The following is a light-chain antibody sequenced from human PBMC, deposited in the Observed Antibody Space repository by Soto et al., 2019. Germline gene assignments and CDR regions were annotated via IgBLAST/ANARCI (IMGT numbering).Light chain of an antibody. J-gene: IGKJ2*01. CDR2: DAS. V-gene: IGKV1-5*01. CDR1: QTISSW. Sequence: DIQMTQSPSTLSGSVGDRVTITCRASQTISSWLAWYQQKPGKAPKLLIYDASSLEGGVPSRFSGSGSGTEFTLTISSLQADDFATYYCQQYSAYPYTFGQGTKVDIK. CDR3: QQYSAYPYT.